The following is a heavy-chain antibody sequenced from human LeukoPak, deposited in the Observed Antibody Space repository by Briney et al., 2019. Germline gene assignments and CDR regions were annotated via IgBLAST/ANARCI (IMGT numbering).Heavy chain of an antibody. V-gene: IGHV4-34*01. CDR3: ARQTGSGLFILP. CDR2: INHSGST. J-gene: IGHJ4*02. CDR1: GGSFSGYY. Sequence: SETLSLTCAVYGGSFSGYYWSWIRQPPGKGLEWIGEINHSGSTNYNPSLKSRVTISVDTSRNQFSLELSSVTAEDTAVYYCARQTGSGLFILPGGQGTLVTVSS. D-gene: IGHD3/OR15-3a*01.